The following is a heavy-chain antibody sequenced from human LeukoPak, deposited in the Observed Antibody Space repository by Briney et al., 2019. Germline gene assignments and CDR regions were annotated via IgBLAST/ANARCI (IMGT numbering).Heavy chain of an antibody. Sequence: SETLSLTCAVSGGSISSGGYSWSWIRQPPGKGLEWIGYIFHSGSTYYNPSLKSRVTISVDRSKNQFSLKLSSVTAADTAVYYCARYHCSSTSCSFDYWGQGTLVTVSS. D-gene: IGHD2-2*01. V-gene: IGHV4-30-2*01. J-gene: IGHJ4*02. CDR2: IFHSGST. CDR3: ARYHCSSTSCSFDY. CDR1: GGSISSGGYS.